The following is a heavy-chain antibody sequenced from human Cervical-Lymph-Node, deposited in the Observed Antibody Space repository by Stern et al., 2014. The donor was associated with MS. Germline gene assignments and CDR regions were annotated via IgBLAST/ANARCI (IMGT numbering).Heavy chain of an antibody. D-gene: IGHD5/OR15-5a*01. Sequence: VQLLESGGGVVQPGKSLRLSCAASRFTFNSYNMHWVRQSPGKGLEWVSLISNDGSKQYYADSVKGRFTISRDNSKNTLSLQMNSLTVEDTAVYYCASSTLTDAFDIWGRGTLVTVSA. CDR3: ASSTLTDAFDI. V-gene: IGHV3-30*03. CDR2: ISNDGSKQ. J-gene: IGHJ3*02. CDR1: RFTFNSYN.